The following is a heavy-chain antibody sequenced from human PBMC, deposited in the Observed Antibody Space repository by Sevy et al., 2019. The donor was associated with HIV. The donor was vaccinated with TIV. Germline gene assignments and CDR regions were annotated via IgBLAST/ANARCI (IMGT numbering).Heavy chain of an antibody. CDR1: GGSISSSSYY. J-gene: IGHJ6*02. CDR2: IYYGGST. Sequence: SETLSLTCTVSGGSISSSSYYWGWIRQPPGKGLEWIGSIYYGGSTYYNPSLKSRVTISVDTSKNQFSLKLSSVTAADTAVYYCARRQGFLEANYYYGMDVWGQGTTVTVSS. D-gene: IGHD3-3*01. V-gene: IGHV4-39*01. CDR3: ARRQGFLEANYYYGMDV.